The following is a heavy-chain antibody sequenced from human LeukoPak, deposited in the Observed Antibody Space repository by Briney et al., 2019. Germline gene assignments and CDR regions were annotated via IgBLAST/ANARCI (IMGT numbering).Heavy chain of an antibody. V-gene: IGHV1-58*01. J-gene: IGHJ4*02. D-gene: IGHD1-26*01. CDR3: AREGLYSGSFDY. CDR2: IVVGSGNT. CDR1: GFTFTSSA. Sequence: SVKVSCKASGFTFTSSAVQWVRQARGQRLEWIGWIVVGSGNTNYAQKFQERVTITRDMSTSTAYMELSSLRSEDTAVYYCAREGLYSGSFDYWGQGTLVTVSS.